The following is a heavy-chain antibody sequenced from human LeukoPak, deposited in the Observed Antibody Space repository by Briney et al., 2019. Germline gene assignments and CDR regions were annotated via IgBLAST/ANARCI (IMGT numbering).Heavy chain of an antibody. CDR2: VSSSSSYI. V-gene: IGHV3-21*01. Sequence: GGSLRLFCAASGFTFSSYSMNWVRQAPGKGLEWVSSVSSSSSYIYYADSVKGRFTISRDNAKNSLYLQMNSLRAEDTAVYYCARDPSSGWTSRGTFDYWGQGTLVTVSS. CDR3: ARDPSSGWTSRGTFDY. CDR1: GFTFSSYS. J-gene: IGHJ4*02. D-gene: IGHD6-19*01.